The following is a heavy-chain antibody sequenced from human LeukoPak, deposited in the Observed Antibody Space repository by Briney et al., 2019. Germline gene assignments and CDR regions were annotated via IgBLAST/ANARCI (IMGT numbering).Heavy chain of an antibody. Sequence: GGSLRPSCAASGFTFSSYAMHWVRQAPGKGLEWVAVISYDGSNKYYADSVKGRFTISRDNSKNTLYLQMNSLRAEDTAVYYCARASDDYVYGYYFDYWGQGTLVTVSS. CDR2: ISYDGSNK. CDR1: GFTFSSYA. J-gene: IGHJ4*02. V-gene: IGHV3-30-3*01. D-gene: IGHD3-16*01. CDR3: ARASDDYVYGYYFDY.